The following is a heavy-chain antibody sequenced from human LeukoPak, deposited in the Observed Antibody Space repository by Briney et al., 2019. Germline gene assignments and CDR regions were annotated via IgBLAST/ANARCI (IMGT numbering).Heavy chain of an antibody. Sequence: SETLSLTCAVYGGSFSSYYWSWIRQPPGKGLEWIGYIYYSGSTNYNPSFKSRVTISVDTSKNQFSLKLSSVTAADTAVYYCARAYGSGRSSTYYYYGMDVWGQGTTVTVSS. V-gene: IGHV4-59*01. CDR1: GGSFSSYY. J-gene: IGHJ6*02. D-gene: IGHD3-10*01. CDR3: ARAYGSGRSSTYYYYGMDV. CDR2: IYYSGST.